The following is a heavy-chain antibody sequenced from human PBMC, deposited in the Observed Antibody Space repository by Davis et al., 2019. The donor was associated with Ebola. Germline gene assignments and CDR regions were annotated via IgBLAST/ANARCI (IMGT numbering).Heavy chain of an antibody. CDR2: ISAYNGNT. V-gene: IGHV1-18*04. J-gene: IGHJ4*02. CDR3: ARDAGRGESYQNFDY. Sequence: ASVKVSCKASGYTFTTHYIHWVRQAPGQGLEWMGWISAYNGNTNYAQKFQGRVTMTRDTSTSTVYMELRSLRSEDTAVYYSARDAGRGESYQNFDYWGQGTLVTVSS. CDR1: GYTFTTHY. D-gene: IGHD1-26*01.